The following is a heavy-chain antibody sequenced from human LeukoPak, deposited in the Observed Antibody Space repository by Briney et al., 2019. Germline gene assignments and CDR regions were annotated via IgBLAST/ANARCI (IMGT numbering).Heavy chain of an antibody. CDR2: ISGDGGST. J-gene: IGHJ6*02. CDR3: TRVVAGRAGLMDV. CDR1: GFTFDDYA. V-gene: IGHV3-43*02. D-gene: IGHD2-21*01. Sequence: GGSLRLSCAASGFTFDDYAMHWVRQAPAKGLEWVSLISGDGGSTYYADSLKGRFSTSRDNAKNTLYLQMTGLRAEDTGLYYCTRVVAGRAGLMDVWGRGTTVTVSS.